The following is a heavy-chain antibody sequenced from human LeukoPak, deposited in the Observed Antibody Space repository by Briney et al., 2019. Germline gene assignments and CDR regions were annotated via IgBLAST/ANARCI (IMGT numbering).Heavy chain of an antibody. D-gene: IGHD6-19*01. CDR2: IKSKTDGGTT. CDR1: GFTFSNVW. J-gene: IGHJ4*02. CDR3: TPSIAVAGSLDY. V-gene: IGHV3-15*01. Sequence: PGGSLRLSCAASGFTFSNVWMSWVRQAPGKGLEWVGRIKSKTDGGTTDYAAPVKGRFTISRDDSKNTLNLQMNSLKTEDTAVYYCTPSIAVAGSLDYWGQGALVTVSS.